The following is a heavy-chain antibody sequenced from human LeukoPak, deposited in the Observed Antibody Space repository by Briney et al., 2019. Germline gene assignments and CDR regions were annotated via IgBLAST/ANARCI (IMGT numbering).Heavy chain of an antibody. J-gene: IGHJ4*02. CDR3: ARADIVVVPAAIRYYFDY. Sequence: SETLSLTCAVYGGSFSGYYWSWIRQPPGKGLEWIGEINHSGSTNYNPPLKSRVTISVDTSKNQFSLKLSSVTAADTAVYYCARADIVVVPAAIRYYFDYGGQGTLVTVSS. V-gene: IGHV4-34*01. CDR1: GGSFSGYY. D-gene: IGHD2-2*01. CDR2: INHSGST.